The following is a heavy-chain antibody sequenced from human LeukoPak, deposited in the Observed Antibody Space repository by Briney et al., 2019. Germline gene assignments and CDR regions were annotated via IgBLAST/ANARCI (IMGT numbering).Heavy chain of an antibody. V-gene: IGHV1-18*01. D-gene: IGHD6-6*01. CDR3: ARDRAFSEYSSSDY. CDR2: ISAYNGNT. J-gene: IGHJ4*02. CDR1: GYTFTSYG. Sequence: ASVKVSCKASGYTFTSYGISWVRQAPGQELEWMGWISAYNGNTNYAQKLQGRVTMTTDTSTSTAYMELRSLRSDDTAVYYCARDRAFSEYSSSDYWGQGTLVTVSS.